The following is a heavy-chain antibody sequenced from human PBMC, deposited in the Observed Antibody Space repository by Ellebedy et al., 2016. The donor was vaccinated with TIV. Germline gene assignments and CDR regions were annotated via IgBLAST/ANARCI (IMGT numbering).Heavy chain of an antibody. CDR1: GFVFRRYG. CDR2: ISARADRT. D-gene: IGHD5-12*01. V-gene: IGHV3-23*01. CDR3: ARGYTGDDWAAYYGMDV. J-gene: IGHJ6*02. Sequence: GESLKISXVASGFVFRRYGMYWVRQAPGKGLEWISGISARADRTYIVDSVKGRFYISRDNSESTLYLQMNSLRADDTAVYYCARGYTGDDWAAYYGMDVWGRGTTVTVSS.